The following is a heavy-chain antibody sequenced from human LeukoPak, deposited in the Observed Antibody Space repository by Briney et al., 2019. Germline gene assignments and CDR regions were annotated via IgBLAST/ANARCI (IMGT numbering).Heavy chain of an antibody. J-gene: IGHJ5*02. CDR3: ARGPGGVGATTSHWFDP. D-gene: IGHD1-26*01. CDR1: GYTFTYRY. V-gene: IGHV1-46*01. CDR2: INPSGGST. Sequence: ASVKVSCKASGYTFTYRYLHWVRQAPGQGLEWMGIINPSGGSTSYAQKFQGRVTMTRDTSTSTVYMELSSLRSEDTAVYYCARGPGGVGATTSHWFDPWGQGTLVTVSS.